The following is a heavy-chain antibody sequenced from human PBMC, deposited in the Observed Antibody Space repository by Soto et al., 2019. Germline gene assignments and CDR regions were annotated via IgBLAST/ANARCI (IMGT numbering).Heavy chain of an antibody. CDR3: NSVITGTGYHYYMDV. D-gene: IGHD1-7*01. V-gene: IGHV3-15*01. CDR1: GFTFSNAW. Sequence: EVQLVESGGGLVKPGGSLRLSCAASGFTFSNAWMSWVRQAPGKGLEWVGRIKSKTDGGTTDYAAPVKGRFTISRDDSKNTLYLQMNSLKTEDTDVYYCNSVITGTGYHYYMDVWGKGTTVTVSS. CDR2: IKSKTDGGTT. J-gene: IGHJ6*03.